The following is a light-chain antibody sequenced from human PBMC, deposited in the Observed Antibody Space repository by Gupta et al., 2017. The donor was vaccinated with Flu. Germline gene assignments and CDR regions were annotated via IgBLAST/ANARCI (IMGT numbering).Light chain of an antibody. Sequence: GDRVTITCRASQGVSSWLVWYQQKPGKAPKLLIYAASSLQSGVPSRFSGSGSGTDFTLTISSLQPEDFATYYCQQGNSFPLTFGGGTKVEIK. J-gene: IGKJ4*01. CDR3: QQGNSFPLT. V-gene: IGKV1-12*01. CDR1: QGVSSW. CDR2: AAS.